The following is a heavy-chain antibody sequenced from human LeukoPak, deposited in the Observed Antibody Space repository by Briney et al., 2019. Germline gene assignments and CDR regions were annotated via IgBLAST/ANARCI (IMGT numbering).Heavy chain of an antibody. CDR3: ASGGHLDY. V-gene: IGHV3-7*03. D-gene: IGHD3-16*01. CDR2: INEDGSKK. CDR1: GLAFSRFW. J-gene: IGHJ4*02. Sequence: GGSLRLSCAASGLAFSRFWMSWVRQAPGKGMEWVANINEDGSKKNYVDSVRGRFTISRDNAKDSLYLQMNSLRAEDTAVYYCASGGHLDYWGQGTPVTVSS.